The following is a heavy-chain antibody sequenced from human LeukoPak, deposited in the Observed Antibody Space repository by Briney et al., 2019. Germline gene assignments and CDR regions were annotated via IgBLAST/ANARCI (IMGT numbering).Heavy chain of an antibody. Sequence: SETLSLTCAVYGGYFSGYYWSWIRQPPGKGLEWIGEINHSGSTNYNPSLKSRVTISVDTSKNQFSLKLSSVTAADTAVYYCARGRPKSQYCSSTSCYQSYNWFDPWGQGTLVTVSS. V-gene: IGHV4-34*01. CDR2: INHSGST. CDR1: GGYFSGYY. J-gene: IGHJ5*02. D-gene: IGHD2-2*01. CDR3: ARGRPKSQYCSSTSCYQSYNWFDP.